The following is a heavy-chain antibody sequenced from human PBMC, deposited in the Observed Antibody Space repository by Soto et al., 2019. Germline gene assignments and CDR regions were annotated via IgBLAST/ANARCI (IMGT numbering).Heavy chain of an antibody. Sequence: QVQLVQSGAEVKKPGSSVKVSCKAPGGTFSSYGISWVRQAPGQGLQWMGGIIPLFGTSNYAQKFQGRVTMTAYESTSKAYMELSSLRSEDTAVYYCARAATRIAVAGFYSYVMDVWGQGTTVTVSS. D-gene: IGHD6-19*01. CDR3: ARAATRIAVAGFYSYVMDV. CDR2: IIPLFGTS. V-gene: IGHV1-69*01. J-gene: IGHJ6*02. CDR1: GGTFSSYG.